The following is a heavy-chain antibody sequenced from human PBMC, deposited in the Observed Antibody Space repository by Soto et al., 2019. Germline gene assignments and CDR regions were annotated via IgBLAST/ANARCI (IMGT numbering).Heavy chain of an antibody. V-gene: IGHV4-31*03. CDR1: GGSISSGGYY. J-gene: IGHJ5*02. Sequence: PSETLSLTCTVSGGSISSGGYYWSWIRQHPGKGLEWIGYIYYSGSTYYNPSLKSRVTISVDTSKNQFSLKLSSVTAADTAVYYCARCITMVRGVIPEFDPWGQGTLVTVSS. CDR2: IYYSGST. D-gene: IGHD3-10*01. CDR3: ARCITMVRGVIPEFDP.